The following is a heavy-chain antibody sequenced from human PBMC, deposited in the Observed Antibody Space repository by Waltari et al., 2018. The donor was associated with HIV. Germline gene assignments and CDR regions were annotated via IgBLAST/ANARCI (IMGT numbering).Heavy chain of an antibody. CDR1: GGSISSSSYY. CDR2: IYYSGST. Sequence: QLQLQESGPGLVKPSETLSLTCTVSGGSISSSSYYWGWIRQPPGKGLEWIGSIYYSGSTYDTPSLKSRITISVDTSKSEVSLKLSSVTAADTAVYYCARPNPPYGDYSNWFDPWGQGTLVTVSS. V-gene: IGHV4-39*01. CDR3: ARPNPPYGDYSNWFDP. D-gene: IGHD4-17*01. J-gene: IGHJ5*02.